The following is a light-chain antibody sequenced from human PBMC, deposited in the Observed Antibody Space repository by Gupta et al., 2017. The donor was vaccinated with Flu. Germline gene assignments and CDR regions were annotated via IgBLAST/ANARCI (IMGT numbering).Light chain of an antibody. V-gene: IGLV1-40*01. CDR2: GNK. Sequence: TISCTGSTSNIGAGYDVHWYQQFPGTAPKLLIYGNKNRPSGVPDRFSASKSGTSASLAITGLQTEDEADYYCQSYDSSLTGRQVFGGGTKLTVL. CDR1: TSNIGAGYD. J-gene: IGLJ3*02. CDR3: QSYDSSLTGRQV.